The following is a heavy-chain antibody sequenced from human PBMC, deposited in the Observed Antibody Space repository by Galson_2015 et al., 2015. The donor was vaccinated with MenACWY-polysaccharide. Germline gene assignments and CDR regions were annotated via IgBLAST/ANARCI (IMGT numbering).Heavy chain of an antibody. J-gene: IGHJ3*02. CDR2: SGSGGGL. CDR3: AREGSRIVFHAFDI. D-gene: IGHD2-2*01. Sequence: SLRLSCAASGFSFSAYGMSWVRQAPGRGLEWVSGSGSGGGLYYADSVKGRFTVSRDNSKNTVFLEMNTLGVEDTAVYYCAREGSRIVFHAFDIWGRGTMVTVSS. CDR1: GFSFSAYG. V-gene: IGHV3-23*01.